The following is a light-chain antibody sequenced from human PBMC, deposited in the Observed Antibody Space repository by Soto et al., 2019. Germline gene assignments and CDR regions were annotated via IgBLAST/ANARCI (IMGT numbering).Light chain of an antibody. CDR3: QKSNSFPLT. CDR2: AAS. CDR1: QGISSW. J-gene: IGKJ4*01. Sequence: DIQMTQSPSSVSASVGDRVTITCRASQGISSWLAWYQQKPGKAPKLLIYAASSLQSGVPSRFSGSASGKYFTPTISRLPHEDVATYYCQKSNSFPLTFGGGTKVEIK. V-gene: IGKV1-12*01.